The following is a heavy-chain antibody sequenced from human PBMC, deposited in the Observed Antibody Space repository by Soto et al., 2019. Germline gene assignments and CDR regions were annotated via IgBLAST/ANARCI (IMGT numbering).Heavy chain of an antibody. V-gene: IGHV5-51*01. CDR2: IHPGDSET. J-gene: IGHJ6*02. Sequence: GESLKISCKGSGYSFTSYYIAWVRQMPGKGLEWMGIIHPGDSETRYSPSFQGHVIISADKSTSSACLQWSSLEAADTAMYYCARQRITRVRGVSSSGLDVWGQGTTVTVSS. D-gene: IGHD3-10*01. CDR1: GYSFTSYY. CDR3: ARQRITRVRGVSSSGLDV.